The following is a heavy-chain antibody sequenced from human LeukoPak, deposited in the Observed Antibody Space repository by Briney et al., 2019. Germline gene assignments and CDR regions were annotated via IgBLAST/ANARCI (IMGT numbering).Heavy chain of an antibody. D-gene: IGHD4-17*01. CDR2: IIPIFGTA. V-gene: IGHV1-69*13. CDR1: RGTFSSYA. J-gene: IGHJ4*02. Sequence: SVKVSCKASRGTFSSYAIIWVPQAPGQALEWMGGIIPIFGTANYAQKFQGRVTITADESTSTAYMELSSLRSEDTAVYYCATKRPHGDLSYWGQGTLVTVSS. CDR3: ATKRPHGDLSY.